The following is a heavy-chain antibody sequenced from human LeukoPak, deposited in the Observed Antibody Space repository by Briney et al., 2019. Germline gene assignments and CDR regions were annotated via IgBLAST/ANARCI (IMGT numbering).Heavy chain of an antibody. Sequence: GGSLRLSCAASGFSCSNYAMSWVRQAPGKGLEWVSLISFGGGSTYYTDSVEGRFTISRDTSKNTLSLQMNSLRAEDTAVYYCAKSLARGYYGGGYFFDSWGQGTPVTVSS. CDR3: AKSLARGYYGGGYFFDS. D-gene: IGHD3-22*01. J-gene: IGHJ4*02. CDR2: ISFGGGST. CDR1: GFSCSNYA. V-gene: IGHV3-23*01.